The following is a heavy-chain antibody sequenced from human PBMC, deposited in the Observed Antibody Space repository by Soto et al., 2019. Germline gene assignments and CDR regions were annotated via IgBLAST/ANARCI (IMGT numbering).Heavy chain of an antibody. D-gene: IGHD3-3*01. V-gene: IGHV4-34*01. Sequence: QVHLEQWGAGLLKPSETLSLTYAVYGGSLSGYFWSWVRQPPGKGLEWIGEINHSGSTNYNPSLKSRVTISSDTSKHQFSLRLSSVTAADSGIYYCASYHYYDFWIGSRHYMDVWGRGTTVTVSS. CDR2: INHSGST. J-gene: IGHJ6*03. CDR3: ASYHYYDFWIGSRHYMDV. CDR1: GGSLSGYF.